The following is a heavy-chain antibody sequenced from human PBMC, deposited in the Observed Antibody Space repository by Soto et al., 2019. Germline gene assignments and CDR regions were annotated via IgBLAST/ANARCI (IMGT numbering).Heavy chain of an antibody. CDR2: IIPIFGTA. D-gene: IGHD1-26*01. CDR3: ARRGHSGSVYFDY. J-gene: IGHJ4*02. V-gene: IGHV1-69*01. Sequence: QVQLVQSGAEVKKPGSSVTVSCKASGGTFSSYAISWVRQAPGQGLEWMGGIIPIFGTANYAQKCQGRVTINAEDSTSKAYMERISLESEDTSVYYCARRGHSGSVYFDYWGQGTLVTVSS. CDR1: GGTFSSYA.